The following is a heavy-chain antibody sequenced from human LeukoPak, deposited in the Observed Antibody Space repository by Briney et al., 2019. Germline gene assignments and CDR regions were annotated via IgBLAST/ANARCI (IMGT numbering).Heavy chain of an antibody. D-gene: IGHD7-27*01. V-gene: IGHV6-1*01. J-gene: IGHJ4*02. CDR1: RVSFSSNSAA. CDR2: TYYRSKWYN. CDR3: ARDSLGASFDY. Sequence: SQTLSLTCAISRVSFSSNSAAWNCIRQSPSRDLEWLGRTYYRSKWYNDYAVSVKSRITINPDTSKNKFSLQLNSVTPEDTAVYDCARDSLGASFDYWGQGTLVTVSS.